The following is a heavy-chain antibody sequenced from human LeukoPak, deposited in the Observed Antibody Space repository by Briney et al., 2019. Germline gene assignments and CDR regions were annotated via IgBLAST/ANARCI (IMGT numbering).Heavy chain of an antibody. CDR2: ISAYNGNT. V-gene: IGHV1-18*01. Sequence: ASVKVSCKASGYTFTSYGISWVRQAPGQGLEWMGWISAYNGNTNYAQKLQGRVTMTEDTSTDTAYMELSSLRSEDTAVYYCATGGSYFGSAFDIWGQGTMVTVSS. D-gene: IGHD1-26*01. J-gene: IGHJ3*02. CDR1: GYTFTSYG. CDR3: ATGGSYFGSAFDI.